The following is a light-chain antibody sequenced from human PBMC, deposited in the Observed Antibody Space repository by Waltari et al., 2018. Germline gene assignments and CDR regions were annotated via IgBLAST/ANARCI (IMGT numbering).Light chain of an antibody. CDR2: AVT. CDR1: SRDVGGYNY. V-gene: IGLV2-8*01. Sequence: QSALTQPPSASGSPGQSVTISCTGTSRDVGGYNYVSSYQQHPGKAPRLMIYAVTKRPSGVPDRFSGSKSGNTASLTVSGLQAEDEADYYCGSYAGYNKVFGGGTKLTVL. J-gene: IGLJ2*01. CDR3: GSYAGYNKV.